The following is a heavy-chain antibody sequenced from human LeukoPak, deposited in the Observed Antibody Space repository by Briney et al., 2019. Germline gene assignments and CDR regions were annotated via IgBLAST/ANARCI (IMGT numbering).Heavy chain of an antibody. CDR3: ARDPLITYYYDSSGNHADWFDP. J-gene: IGHJ5*02. V-gene: IGHV3-21*01. CDR1: GFAFTKAG. CDR2: ISTSSGYI. D-gene: IGHD3-22*01. Sequence: RGSLRLSRAACGFAFTKAGMSRVRQAPGTGLESVSAISTSSGYISHAGSVKGRFTISRDNAKNSLYLQMNSLRAEDTAVYYCARDPLITYYYDSSGNHADWFDPWGQGTLVTVSS.